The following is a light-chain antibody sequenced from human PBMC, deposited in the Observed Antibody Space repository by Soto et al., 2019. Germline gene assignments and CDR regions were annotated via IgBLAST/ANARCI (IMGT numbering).Light chain of an antibody. CDR3: SAYAGSTSYV. Sequence: QAVVTQPPSASGSPGQSVTISCTGTSSDVGGYNYVSWYQQHPGKAPKLIIYDVNKRPSGVPDRFSGSKSGNTASLTVSGPQAEDQAYYYCSAYAGSTSYVFGTGTTVTVL. J-gene: IGLJ1*01. V-gene: IGLV2-8*01. CDR1: SSDVGGYNY. CDR2: DVN.